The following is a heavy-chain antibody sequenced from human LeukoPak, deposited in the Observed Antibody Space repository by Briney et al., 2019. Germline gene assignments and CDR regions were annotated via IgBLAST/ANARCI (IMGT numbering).Heavy chain of an antibody. J-gene: IGHJ4*02. CDR2: INAGNGNT. CDR1: GYTFTGYY. D-gene: IGHD3-22*01. V-gene: IGHV1-3*01. CDR3: AREFPRTIVVANDDY. Sequence: ASVKVSCKASGYTFTGYYMHWVRQAPGQRLEWMGWINAGNGNTKYSQKFQGRVTITRDTSASTAYMELSSLRSEDTAVYYCAREFPRTIVVANDDYWGQGTLVTVSS.